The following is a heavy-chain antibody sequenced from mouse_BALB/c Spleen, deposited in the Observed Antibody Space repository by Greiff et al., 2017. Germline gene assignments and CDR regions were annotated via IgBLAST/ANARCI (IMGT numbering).Heavy chain of an antibody. D-gene: IGHD2-4*01. CDR2: ISYSGST. CDR1: GYSITSDYA. Sequence: EVQLVESGPGLVKPSQSLSLTCTVTGYSITSDYAWYWIRQFPGNKLEWMGYISYSGSTSYNPSLKSRISITRDTSKNQFFLQLNSMTTEDTATYYCARHYDYDLVEAMDYWGQGTSVTVSS. J-gene: IGHJ4*01. V-gene: IGHV3-2*02. CDR3: ARHYDYDLVEAMDY.